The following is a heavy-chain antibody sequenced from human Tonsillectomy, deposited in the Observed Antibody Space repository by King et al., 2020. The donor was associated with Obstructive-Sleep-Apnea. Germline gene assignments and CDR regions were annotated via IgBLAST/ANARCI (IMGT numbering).Heavy chain of an antibody. CDR1: GGSLSDGTYF. CDR2: IYHTGTT. J-gene: IGHJ4*02. V-gene: IGHV4-61*01. Sequence: VQLQESGPGLVKPSETLSLTCTVSGGSLSDGTYFWNWIRQSPGRGLEWIGYIYHTGTTSYNPSLKSRVTMSMDTAKNQLPLEVTSVIATDTAVYYCARDPVPMDGINFDSWGQGTLVTVSS. D-gene: IGHD1-1*01. CDR3: ARDPVPMDGINFDS.